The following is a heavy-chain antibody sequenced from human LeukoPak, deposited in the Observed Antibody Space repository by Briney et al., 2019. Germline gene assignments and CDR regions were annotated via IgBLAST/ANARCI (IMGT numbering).Heavy chain of an antibody. V-gene: IGHV1-2*02. J-gene: IGHJ1*01. Sequence: AAVKVSCKASGYTFTGYYIHWVRQAPGQGLEWMGWINPDSGDTNYAQRFQGRATMTRDTSISTAYMEKRRLTSDDTAVYYCARGSYDSSDFEYFQHWGQGTLVTVSS. CDR1: GYTFTGYY. CDR3: ARGSYDSSDFEYFQH. CDR2: INPDSGDT. D-gene: IGHD3-22*01.